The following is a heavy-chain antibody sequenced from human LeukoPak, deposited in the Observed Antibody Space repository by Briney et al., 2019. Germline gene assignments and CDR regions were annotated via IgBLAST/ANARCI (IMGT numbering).Heavy chain of an antibody. CDR2: ISYDGSNK. D-gene: IGHD2-15*01. J-gene: IGHJ4*02. CDR1: GFTFSSYG. V-gene: IGHV3-30*03. Sequence: GGSLRLSCAASGFTFSSYGMHWVRQAPGKGLEWVAVISYDGSNKYYADSVKGRFTISREDAKNSLYLEMNSLRAGDTAVYYCAREMADNEYCSGGTCPLDYWGQGILVTVSS. CDR3: AREMADNEYCSGGTCPLDY.